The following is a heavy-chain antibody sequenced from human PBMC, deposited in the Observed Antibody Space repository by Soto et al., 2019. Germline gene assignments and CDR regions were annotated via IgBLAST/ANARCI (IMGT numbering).Heavy chain of an antibody. CDR3: ASSVEGYCSGGSCFDY. J-gene: IGHJ4*02. CDR1: GGTFSSYT. Sequence: QVQLVQSGAEVKKPGSSVKVSCKDSGGTFSSYTISWVRQAPGQGLEWMGRIIPILGIANYAQKFQGRVTITADKSTSTAYMELSSLRSEDTAVYYCASSVEGYCSGGSCFDYWGQGTLVTVSS. V-gene: IGHV1-69*02. CDR2: IIPILGIA. D-gene: IGHD2-15*01.